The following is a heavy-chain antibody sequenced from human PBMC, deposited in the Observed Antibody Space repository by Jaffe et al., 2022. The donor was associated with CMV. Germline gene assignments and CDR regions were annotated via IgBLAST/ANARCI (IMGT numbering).Heavy chain of an antibody. Sequence: QVQIQQWGAGLLKPSETLSLTCAVYGGSFSDYSWSWIRQPPGKGLEWIGEINHSGTTTYNSSLKSRVIMSLDSSKNQFSLKLSSVTAADTAVYYCARSLLGYDSDWSGSSRGSFPWGQGTLVTVSS. D-gene: IGHD6-19*01. V-gene: IGHV4-34*02. CDR2: INHSGTT. CDR1: GGSFSDYS. J-gene: IGHJ5*02. CDR3: ARSLLGYDSDWSGSSRGSFP.